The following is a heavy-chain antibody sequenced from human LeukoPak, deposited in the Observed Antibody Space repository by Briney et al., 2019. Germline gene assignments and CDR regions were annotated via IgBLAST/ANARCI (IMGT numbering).Heavy chain of an antibody. CDR3: ARVRALSYYDSSGDLYYFEY. CDR1: GGSISGYF. Sequence: SETLSLTCTVSGGSISGYFWSWIRRPPGKGLEWIGFIYYSGITDYNPSLKSRIPISVDTSKNQFSLKLTSVTAADTAVYYCARVRALSYYDSSGDLYYFEYWGQGTLVTVSS. CDR2: IYYSGIT. J-gene: IGHJ4*02. D-gene: IGHD3-22*01. V-gene: IGHV4-59*01.